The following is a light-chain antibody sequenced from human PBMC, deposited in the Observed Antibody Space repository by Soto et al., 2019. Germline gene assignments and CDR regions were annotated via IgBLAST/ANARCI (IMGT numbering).Light chain of an antibody. CDR2: EGS. Sequence: QSALTQPASVSGSPGQSITISCTGTSSDVGSYNLVSWYQQHPGKAPKLMIYEGSNRPSGVSNRFSGSKSGNTASLTISGLQAEDETAYYCFSYTSSGTYVFGTGTKLTVL. J-gene: IGLJ1*01. CDR3: FSYTSSGTYV. V-gene: IGLV2-14*02. CDR1: SSDVGSYNL.